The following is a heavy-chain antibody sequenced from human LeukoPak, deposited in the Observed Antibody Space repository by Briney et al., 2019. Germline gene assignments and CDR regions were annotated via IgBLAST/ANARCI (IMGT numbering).Heavy chain of an antibody. CDR1: GFTFSSYS. Sequence: GGSLRLSCAASGFTFSSYSMNWVRQAPGKGLEWVAVIWYDGSNKYYADSVKGRFTISRDNSKNTLYLQMNSLRAEDTAVYYCARDWAVGVLYYFDYWGQGTLVTVSS. V-gene: IGHV3-33*08. D-gene: IGHD1-26*01. CDR3: ARDWAVGVLYYFDY. CDR2: IWYDGSNK. J-gene: IGHJ4*02.